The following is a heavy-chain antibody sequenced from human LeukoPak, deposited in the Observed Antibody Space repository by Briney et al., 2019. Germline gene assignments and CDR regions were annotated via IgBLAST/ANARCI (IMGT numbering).Heavy chain of an antibody. V-gene: IGHV3-30*12. CDR1: GFIFNNFG. CDR3: ARTGTYGHYIDS. Sequence: GGSLRLSCAASGFIFNNFGMHWVRQAPGKGLEWVAFIWYDGSNKYYADSVKGRFTISRDISKNTVYLRMNSLRPEDTAVYFCARTGTYGHYIDSWGQGTLVTVSS. CDR2: IWYDGSNK. D-gene: IGHD1-14*01. J-gene: IGHJ4*02.